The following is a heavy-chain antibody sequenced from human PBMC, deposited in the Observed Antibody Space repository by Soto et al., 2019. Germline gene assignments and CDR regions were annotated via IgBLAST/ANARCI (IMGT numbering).Heavy chain of an antibody. CDR3: ARGLALVGATGEGYYFDY. D-gene: IGHD1-26*01. Sequence: SETLSLTCTVSGGSISSYYWSWIRQPPGKGLEWIGYIYYSGSTNYNPSLKSRVTISVDTSKNQFSLKLSSVTAADTAVYYCARGLALVGATGEGYYFDYWGQGTLVTVSS. J-gene: IGHJ4*02. V-gene: IGHV4-59*01. CDR1: GGSISSYY. CDR2: IYYSGST.